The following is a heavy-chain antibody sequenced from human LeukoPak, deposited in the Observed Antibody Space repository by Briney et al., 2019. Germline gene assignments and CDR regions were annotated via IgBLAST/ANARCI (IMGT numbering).Heavy chain of an antibody. Sequence: SETLSLTCAVSGGSISSHFRSWIRQPPGQGLEWIGYIHHTGGTKYNPSLRSRVTMSADSSKNQFPLRLTSVTAADTAFYYCASTGPGGYWGQGILVTVSS. J-gene: IGHJ4*02. CDR1: GGSISSHF. CDR2: IHHTGGT. D-gene: IGHD1-14*01. CDR3: ASTGPGGY. V-gene: IGHV4-59*11.